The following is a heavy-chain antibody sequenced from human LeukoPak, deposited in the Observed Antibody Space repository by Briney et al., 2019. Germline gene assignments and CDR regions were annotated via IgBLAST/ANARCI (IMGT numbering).Heavy chain of an antibody. J-gene: IGHJ4*02. Sequence: PSETLSLTCTVSGGSISTYYWSWIRQPPGKGLDWIGSFYYTGSTNHNPSLRSRVTISLDTSKNQISLRLSSVTAADTAVYYCARGGNALDYWGQGTLVTVSS. D-gene: IGHD4-23*01. CDR1: GGSISTYY. CDR2: FYYTGST. V-gene: IGHV4-59*01. CDR3: ARGGNALDY.